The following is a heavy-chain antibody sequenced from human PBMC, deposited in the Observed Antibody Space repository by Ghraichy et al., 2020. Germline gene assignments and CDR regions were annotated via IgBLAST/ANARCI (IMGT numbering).Heavy chain of an antibody. V-gene: IGHV3-48*04. CDR1: GFTFSIYG. CDR3: ARDGLHFTVTTHHYMDV. CDR2: ISSSSSTI. J-gene: IGHJ6*03. Sequence: SCAASGFTFSIYGLNWVRQAPGKGLEWVSSISSSSSTIYYADSVEGRFTISRDNSKNSLYLQMNSLRAEDTAVYYCARDGLHFTVTTHHYMDVWGKGTTVTVSS. D-gene: IGHD4-17*01.